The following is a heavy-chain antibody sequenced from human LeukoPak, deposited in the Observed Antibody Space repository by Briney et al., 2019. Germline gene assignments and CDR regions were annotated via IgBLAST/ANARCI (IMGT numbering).Heavy chain of an antibody. J-gene: IGHJ6*03. CDR2: MNPNSGNT. Sequence: GASVKVSCKASGYTFTSYDINWVRQATGQGLEWMGWMNPNSGNTGYAQKFQDRVTMTIDTSTSTGYMELRSLASDDTAVYYCASRQLERQAHYYMDVWGKGTTVFVSS. V-gene: IGHV1-8*02. CDR3: ASRQLERQAHYYMDV. D-gene: IGHD1-1*01. CDR1: GYTFTSYD.